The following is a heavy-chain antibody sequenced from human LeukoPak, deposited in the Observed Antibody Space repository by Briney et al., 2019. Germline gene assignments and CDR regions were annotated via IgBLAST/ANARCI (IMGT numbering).Heavy chain of an antibody. J-gene: IGHJ4*02. CDR3: ARDRYSGSLNFDY. D-gene: IGHD1-26*01. CDR1: GFTFSSYS. V-gene: IGHV3-21*01. Sequence: PGGSLRLSCAASGFTFSSYSMNLVRQAPGKGLEWVSSISSSSSYIYYADSVKGRFTISRDNAKNSLYLQMNSLRAKDTAVYYCARDRYSGSLNFDYWGQGTLVTVSS. CDR2: ISSSSSYI.